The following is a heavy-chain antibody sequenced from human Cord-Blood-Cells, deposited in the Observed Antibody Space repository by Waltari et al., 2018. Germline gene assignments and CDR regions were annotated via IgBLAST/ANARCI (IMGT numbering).Heavy chain of an antibody. J-gene: IGHJ2*01. CDR2: IYSGGST. V-gene: IGHV3-53*01. CDR3: ARERDDSSGYYVYWYFDL. Sequence: EVQLVESGGGLIQPGGSLRLSCAASGFTVSSNYMSWVRQAPGKGLEWVSVIYSGGSTYYADTVKGRFTISRDNSKNTLYLQMNSLRAEDTAVYYCARERDDSSGYYVYWYFDLWGRGTLVTVSS. CDR1: GFTVSSNY. D-gene: IGHD3-22*01.